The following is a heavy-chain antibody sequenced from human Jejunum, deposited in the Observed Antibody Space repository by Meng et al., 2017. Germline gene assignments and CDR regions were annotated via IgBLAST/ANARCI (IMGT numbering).Heavy chain of an antibody. CDR3: ARVSKPYGSGLDP. J-gene: IGHJ5*02. Sequence: LELRETGSARGQAAYTPPPTCSVSRGSIVGSKSYGGWIRQPPGKGLEWIGTIYYSGSTYYNPSLKSRITISVDTSKNQFSLNLSSVTAADTAIYYCARVSKPYGSGLDPWGQGTLVTVSS. CDR2: IYYSGST. CDR1: RGSIVGSKSY. D-gene: IGHD3-10*01. V-gene: IGHV4-39*07.